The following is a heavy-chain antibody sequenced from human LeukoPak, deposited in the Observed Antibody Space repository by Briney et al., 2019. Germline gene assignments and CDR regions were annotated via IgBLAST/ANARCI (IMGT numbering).Heavy chain of an antibody. D-gene: IGHD3-10*01. CDR2: IYHSGST. CDR3: ARRRVRGVITD. CDR1: GYSISSGYY. Sequence: SETLSLTCTVPGYSISSGYYWGWIRQPPGKGLEWIGSIYHSGSTNYNPSLKSRVTISVDTSKNQFSLKLSSVTAADTAVYYCARRRVRGVITDWGQGTLVTVSS. J-gene: IGHJ4*02. V-gene: IGHV4-38-2*02.